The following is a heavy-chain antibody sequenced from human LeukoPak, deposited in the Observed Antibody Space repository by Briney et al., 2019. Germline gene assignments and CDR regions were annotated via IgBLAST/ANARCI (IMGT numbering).Heavy chain of an antibody. CDR3: ARERNYYDSSGYESY. V-gene: IGHV3-48*03. CDR1: GFTFRRYE. CDR2: ISSSGSTI. Sequence: PGGSLRLSCAASGFTFRRYEVNWVRQAPGKGLEWVSYISSSGSTIYYADSVKGRFTISRDNAKNSMYLQMNSLRAEDTAVYYCARERNYYDSSGYESYWGQGTLVTVSS. J-gene: IGHJ4*02. D-gene: IGHD3-22*01.